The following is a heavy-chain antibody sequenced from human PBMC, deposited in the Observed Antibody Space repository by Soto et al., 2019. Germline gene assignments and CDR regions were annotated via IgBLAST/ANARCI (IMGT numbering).Heavy chain of an antibody. CDR1: GFTFSEYA. J-gene: IGHJ3*02. Sequence: EAQLLESGGGLVQPGGSLRLSCAASGFTFSEYAMSWVRQAPGRGLEWVSGIGGDGSRPDYGDSVKGRLTVSRDNARSAVDMQMDNRGAEDTGVYYCAKDSINGNGISDPFDIWGQGTLVTVSS. CDR3: AKDSINGNGISDPFDI. CDR2: IGGDGSRP. D-gene: IGHD2-21*01. V-gene: IGHV3-23*01.